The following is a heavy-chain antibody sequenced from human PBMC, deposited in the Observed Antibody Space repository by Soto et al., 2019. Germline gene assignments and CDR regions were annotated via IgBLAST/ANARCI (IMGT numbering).Heavy chain of an antibody. CDR1: GFTFATYA. D-gene: IGHD4-17*01. CDR3: VSYPDGDLVFDY. Sequence: VQLVESGGEVVQPGGSLRLSCAASGFTFATYAMNWVRQAPGKGLEWLSFIHMTHDVIFYADSLRGRFTISRGDAKDSLYLQMNGRRVEDTAVYYCVSYPDGDLVFDYWGQGSLVTVSS. V-gene: IGHV3-48*01. J-gene: IGHJ4*02. CDR2: IHMTHDVI.